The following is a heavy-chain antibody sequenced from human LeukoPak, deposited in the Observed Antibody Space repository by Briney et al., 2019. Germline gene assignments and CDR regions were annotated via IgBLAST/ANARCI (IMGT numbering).Heavy chain of an antibody. J-gene: IGHJ4*02. D-gene: IGHD3-22*01. CDR1: GFTFSSYG. CDR2: ISSSSSYI. CDR3: ARYVGYYDDY. Sequence: PGGSLRLSCAASGFTFSSYGMSWVRQAPGKGLEWVSSISSSSSYIYYADSVKGRFTISRDNAKNSLYLQMNSLRAEDTAVYYCARYVGYYDDYWGQGTLVTVSS. V-gene: IGHV3-21*01.